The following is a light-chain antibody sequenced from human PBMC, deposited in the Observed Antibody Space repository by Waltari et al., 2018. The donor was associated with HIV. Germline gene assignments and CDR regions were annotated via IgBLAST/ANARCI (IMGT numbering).Light chain of an antibody. V-gene: IGKV3-15*01. CDR1: QSVSSN. CDR2: SAS. J-gene: IGKJ2*01. Sequence: EIVMTQSPATLSVSPGERAILSCRASQSVSSNLAWYQQKPGQAPRLLIYSASTRATGVPARFSGSVSGTDFTLTISSLQSEDFAVYHCQQYNNWPPYTFGQGTRLEIK. CDR3: QQYNNWPPYT.